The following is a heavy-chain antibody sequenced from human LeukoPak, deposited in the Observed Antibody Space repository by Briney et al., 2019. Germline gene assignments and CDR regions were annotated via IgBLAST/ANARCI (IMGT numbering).Heavy chain of an antibody. V-gene: IGHV3-23*01. CDR2: IIGSGDET. D-gene: IGHD1-26*01. CDR1: GFTFSNYA. Sequence: GGPLRLSCAGSGFTFSNYAMNWVRQAPGKGLEWVSGIIGSGDETYFTDSVRGRFTISRDNSKNTLYLQMNSLRAEDTALYYCARDLVGATSTFAYWGQGTLVTVSS. J-gene: IGHJ4*02. CDR3: ARDLVGATSTFAY.